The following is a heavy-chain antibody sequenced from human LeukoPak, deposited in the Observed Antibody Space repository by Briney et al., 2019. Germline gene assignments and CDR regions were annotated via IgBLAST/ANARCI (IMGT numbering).Heavy chain of an antibody. Sequence: SETLSLTCTVSGASINSHYWSWIRQPAGKGLEWIGRIYISGSTNHNSSLQSRVTMSVDTSQNQFSLKLTSVTAADTAVYYCARALNPLPGTYYFDYWGQGTLVTVSS. CDR1: GASINSHY. V-gene: IGHV4-4*07. D-gene: IGHD2-15*01. CDR3: ARALNPLPGTYYFDY. J-gene: IGHJ4*02. CDR2: IYISGST.